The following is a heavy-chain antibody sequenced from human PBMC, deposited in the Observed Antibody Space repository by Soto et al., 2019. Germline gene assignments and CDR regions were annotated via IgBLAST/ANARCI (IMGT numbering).Heavy chain of an antibody. CDR2: IYYSGST. J-gene: IGHJ4*02. D-gene: IGHD3-10*01. Sequence: SETLSLTCTVSGGSVSSGSYYWSWIRQPPGKGLEWIGYIYYSGSTNYNPSLKSRVTISVDTSKNQFSLKLSSVTAADTAVYYCAILKKGRWFGEFQVDYWGQGTLVTVSS. CDR3: AILKKGRWFGEFQVDY. V-gene: IGHV4-61*01. CDR1: GGSVSSGSYY.